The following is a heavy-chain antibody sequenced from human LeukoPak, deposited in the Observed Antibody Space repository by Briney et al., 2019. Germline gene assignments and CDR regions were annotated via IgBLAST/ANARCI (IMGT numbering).Heavy chain of an antibody. CDR3: ARGWDTMVRGVNRRSPYYYGMDV. Sequence: PGGSLRLSCAASGFPFSSYSMNWVRQAPGKGREGVSYISSSGDTTSYADSVKGRFTIFRDNAKRSLYLQMDSLRAEDTAAYYCARGWDTMVRGVNRRSPYYYGMDVWGQGTTVTVSS. V-gene: IGHV3-48*04. D-gene: IGHD3-10*01. CDR2: ISSSGDTT. J-gene: IGHJ6*02. CDR1: GFPFSSYS.